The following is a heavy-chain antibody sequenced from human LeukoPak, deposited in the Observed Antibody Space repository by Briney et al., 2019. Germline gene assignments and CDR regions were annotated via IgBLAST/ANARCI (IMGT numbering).Heavy chain of an antibody. CDR3: AKGKRDGYNLFDY. CDR2: IWYDGSNK. CDR1: GFTFSSYG. D-gene: IGHD5-24*01. Sequence: QPGRSLRLSCAASGFTFSSYGMHWVRQAPGKGLEWVAVIWYDGSNKYYADSVKGRFTISRDNSKNTLYLQMNSLRADDTSVYYFAKGKRDGYNLFDYWGQGTLVTVSS. J-gene: IGHJ4*02. V-gene: IGHV3-33*06.